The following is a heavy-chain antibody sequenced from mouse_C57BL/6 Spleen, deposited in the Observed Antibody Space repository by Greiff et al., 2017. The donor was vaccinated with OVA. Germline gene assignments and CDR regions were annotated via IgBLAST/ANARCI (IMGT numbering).Heavy chain of an antibody. V-gene: IGHV5-17*01. CDR2: ISSGSSTI. CDR1: GFTFSDYG. J-gene: IGHJ2*01. CDR3: AIIYYDYDEDYFDY. Sequence: DVKLVESGGGLVKPGGSLKLSCAASGFTFSDYGMHWVRQAPEKGLEWVAYISSGSSTIYYADTVKGRFTISRDNAKNTLFLQMTSLRSEDTAMYYCAIIYYDYDEDYFDYWGQGTTLTVSS. D-gene: IGHD2-4*01.